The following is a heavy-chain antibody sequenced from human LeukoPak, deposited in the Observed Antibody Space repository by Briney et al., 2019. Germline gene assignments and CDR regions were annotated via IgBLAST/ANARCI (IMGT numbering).Heavy chain of an antibody. V-gene: IGHV3-23*01. CDR1: GFTFSSYA. J-gene: IGHJ4*02. D-gene: IGHD3-22*01. Sequence: GGSLRLSCAASGFTFSSYAMSWVRQAPGKGLEWVSGISGSGGSTYYADSVKGRFTISRDNSKNTLYLQMNSLRAEDTAVYYCAKDLVYYYDSSGYYFEEDYWGQGTLVTVSS. CDR3: AKDLVYYYDSSGYYFEEDY. CDR2: ISGSGGST.